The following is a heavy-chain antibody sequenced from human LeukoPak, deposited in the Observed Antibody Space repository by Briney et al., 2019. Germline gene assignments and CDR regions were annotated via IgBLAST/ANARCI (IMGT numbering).Heavy chain of an antibody. V-gene: IGHV1-8*01. CDR2: MNPNSGNT. CDR3: ARGPDYGDYYDY. CDR1: GYTFTSYD. J-gene: IGHJ4*02. Sequence: ASVKVSCKASGYTFTSYDINWVRQATGQGLEWMGWMNPNSGNTGYAQKFQGRVNMTRNTSISTAYMELSSLRSEDTAVYYCARGPDYGDYYDYWGQGTLVTVSS. D-gene: IGHD4-17*01.